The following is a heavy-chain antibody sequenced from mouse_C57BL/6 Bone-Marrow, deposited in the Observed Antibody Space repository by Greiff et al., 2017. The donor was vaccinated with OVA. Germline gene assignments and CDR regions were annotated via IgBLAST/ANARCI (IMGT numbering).Heavy chain of an antibody. CDR2: IDPENGDT. D-gene: IGHD1-1*02. J-gene: IGHJ1*03. CDR1: GFNIKDDY. V-gene: IGHV14-4*01. CDR3: TTRWVPRGFDV. Sequence: VQLQQSGAELVRPGASVKLSCTASGFNIKDDYMHWVKQRPEQGLEWIGWIDPENGDTAYASKFQGKATITADTSSNTAYQQLSSLTSEDTAVYYCTTRWVPRGFDVWGTGTTVTVSS.